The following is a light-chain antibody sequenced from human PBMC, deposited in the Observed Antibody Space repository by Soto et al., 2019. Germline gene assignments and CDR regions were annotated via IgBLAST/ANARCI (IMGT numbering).Light chain of an antibody. J-gene: IGKJ1*01. CDR2: KVS. Sequence: DVVMTQSPLSLPVTLGQPASISCRSSQSLVYSAGNTYFNWFQXRQGQSPGRXIYKVSNRDSGVPERFSGSGSGTDLTMKISRVEAEDGGVYDCMQGTRWPRTFGQGTKVDIK. V-gene: IGKV2-30*01. CDR1: QSLVYSAGNTY. CDR3: MQGTRWPRT.